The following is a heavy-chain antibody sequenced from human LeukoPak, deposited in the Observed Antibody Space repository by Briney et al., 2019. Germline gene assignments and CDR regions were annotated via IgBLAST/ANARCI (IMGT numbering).Heavy chain of an antibody. CDR3: ARDRGAGYSYGYHSRFDY. V-gene: IGHV1-46*01. CDR2: INPSGGST. Sequence: ASVKVSCKASGYTFTSYYMHWVRQAPGQGLEWMGIINPSGGSTSYAQKFQGRVTMTRDTSTSTVYMELSSLRSEDTAVYYCARDRGAGYSYGYHSRFDYWGQGILVTVSS. D-gene: IGHD5-18*01. J-gene: IGHJ4*02. CDR1: GYTFTSYY.